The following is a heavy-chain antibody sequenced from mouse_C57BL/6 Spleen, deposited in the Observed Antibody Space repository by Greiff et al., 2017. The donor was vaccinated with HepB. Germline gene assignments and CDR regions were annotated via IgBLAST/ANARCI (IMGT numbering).Heavy chain of an antibody. J-gene: IGHJ3*01. CDR3: ARRAGGYSLAY. Sequence: EVQLQQSGPELVKPGASVKIPCKASGYTFTDYNMDWVKQSHGKSLEWIGDINPNNGVTIYNQKFKGKATLTVDKSSSTAYMERRSLTSEDTAVYYCARRAGGYSLAYWGQGTLVTVSA. CDR1: GYTFTDYN. D-gene: IGHD2-3*01. V-gene: IGHV1-18*01. CDR2: INPNNGVT.